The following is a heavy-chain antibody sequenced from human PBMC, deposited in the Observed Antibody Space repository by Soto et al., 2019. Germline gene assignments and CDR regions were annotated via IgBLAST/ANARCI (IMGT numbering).Heavy chain of an antibody. V-gene: IGHV1-8*01. CDR3: AREGSIAAAGTGWWFDP. Sequence: QVQLVQSGAEVKKPGASVKVSCKASGYTFTSYDINWVRQPTGQGLEWMGWMNPNSGNTGYAQKFQGRVTMTRNTSISTAYMGLSSRRSGETCVYYCAREGSIAAAGTGWWFDPWGQGTLVTVSS. CDR2: MNPNSGNT. D-gene: IGHD6-13*01. CDR1: GYTFTSYD. J-gene: IGHJ5*02.